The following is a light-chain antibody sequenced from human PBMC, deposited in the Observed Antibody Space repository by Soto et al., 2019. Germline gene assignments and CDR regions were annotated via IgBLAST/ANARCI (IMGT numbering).Light chain of an antibody. CDR1: QSVLYSSNNKNY. CDR2: WAS. J-gene: IGKJ1*01. V-gene: IGKV4-1*01. CDR3: QQYYGTPWT. Sequence: DIVMTQSPDSLAVSLGERATINCKSSQSVLYSSNNKNYLAWYQQKPGQPPKLLINWASTRESGVPDRFTGSGSGTDFTLTISNLQAEDVAVYYCQQYYGTPWTFGQGTKVDIK.